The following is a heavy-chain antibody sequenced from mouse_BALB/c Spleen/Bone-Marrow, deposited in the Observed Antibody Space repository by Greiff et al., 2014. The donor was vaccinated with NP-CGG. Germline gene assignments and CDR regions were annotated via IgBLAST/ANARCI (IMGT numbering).Heavy chain of an antibody. CDR2: IDPANGNT. V-gene: IGHV14-3*02. Sequence: EMKLMESGAELVKPGASVKLSCTASGFNIKDTYMHWVKQRPEQGLEWIGRIDPANGNTKYDPKFQGKATITADTSSNTAYLQLSSLTSGDTAVYYCAFYYYGSSPFAYWGQGTLVTVSA. D-gene: IGHD1-1*01. J-gene: IGHJ3*01. CDR3: AFYYYGSSPFAY. CDR1: GFNIKDTY.